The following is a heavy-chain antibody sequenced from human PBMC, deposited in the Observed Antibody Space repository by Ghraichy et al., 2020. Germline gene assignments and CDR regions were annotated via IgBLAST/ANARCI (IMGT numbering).Heavy chain of an antibody. CDR2: IYNSGST. J-gene: IGHJ4*02. V-gene: IGHV4-59*01. Sequence: SETLSLTCTVSGAPISRFYWSWIRQPPGKGLEWIGYIYNSGSTNYDPSLKSRLTISVDTSKNQFSLKLSSATAADTAVYYCARDGDGNPYAGFDYWGQGTLVTVSS. CDR1: GAPISRFY. CDR3: ARDGDGNPYAGFDY. D-gene: IGHD5-24*01.